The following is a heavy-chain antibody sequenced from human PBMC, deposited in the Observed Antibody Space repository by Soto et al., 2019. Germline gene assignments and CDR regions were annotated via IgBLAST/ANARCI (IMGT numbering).Heavy chain of an antibody. V-gene: IGHV3-11*01. D-gene: IGHD6-19*01. CDR3: ARGMKVAVWYDDL. J-gene: IGHJ2*01. CDR2: ISTSCTTI. Sequence: QVQLVESGGGLVKPGGSLRLSCAVSGFTFSDHYMSWIRQAPGKGLEWVSYISTSCTTIYYPDSVKGRFTITRDNAKNSLYLHMGSLRAEDTAVSYCARGMKVAVWYDDLWGRGTLITVSS. CDR1: GFTFSDHY.